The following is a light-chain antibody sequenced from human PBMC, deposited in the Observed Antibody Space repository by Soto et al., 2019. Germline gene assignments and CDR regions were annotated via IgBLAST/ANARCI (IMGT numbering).Light chain of an antibody. CDR1: SSDVGGYNY. V-gene: IGLV2-14*01. CDR2: EVT. CDR3: SSYTSSSTRV. J-gene: IGLJ1*01. Sequence: QSVLTQPASVSGSPGQSIAISCTGSSSDVGGYNYVSWYQQHPGKAPQLIIYEVTNRPSGVSNRFSGSKSGNTASLTISGLQDEDEAAYYCSSYTSSSTRVFGTGTKLTVL.